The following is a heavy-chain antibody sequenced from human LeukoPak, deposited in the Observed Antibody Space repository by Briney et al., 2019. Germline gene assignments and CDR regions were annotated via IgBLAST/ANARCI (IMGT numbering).Heavy chain of an antibody. V-gene: IGHV3-30*03. J-gene: IGHJ6*02. CDR1: GFTFSSYG. CDR3: AREEDISLGMDV. D-gene: IGHD2-15*01. Sequence: GRSLRLSCAASGFTFSSYGMHWVRQAPGKGLEWVAVISYDGSNKYYADSVKGRFTISRDNSKNTLYLQMNSLRAEDTAVYYCAREEDISLGMDVWGQGTTVTVSS. CDR2: ISYDGSNK.